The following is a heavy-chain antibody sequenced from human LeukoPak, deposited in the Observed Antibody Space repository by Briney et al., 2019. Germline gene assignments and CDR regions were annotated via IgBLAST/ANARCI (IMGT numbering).Heavy chain of an antibody. CDR1: GFTVSSNY. Sequence: GGSLRLSCAASGFTVSSNYMSWVRQAPGKGLEWVSLIYSGGSTYYADSVRGRFTISRDNSKNTLYLQMNSLRAEDTAVYFCASALWESSHWGQGTLVTVSS. V-gene: IGHV3-53*01. CDR3: ASALWESSH. J-gene: IGHJ4*02. CDR2: IYSGGST. D-gene: IGHD3-16*01.